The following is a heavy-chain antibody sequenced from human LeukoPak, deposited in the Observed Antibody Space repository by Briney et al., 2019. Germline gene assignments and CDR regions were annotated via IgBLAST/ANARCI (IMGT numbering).Heavy chain of an antibody. V-gene: IGHV3-48*04. CDR1: GISFSTYS. Sequence: GGSLRLSCAASGISFSTYSMNWARQAPGKGLEWIAYISSPSTTIHYADSVKGRFNIFRDNGKNLLYLQMDRLRAEDTAVYFCATSSPDLFDYWGQGIVVAVSS. J-gene: IGHJ4*02. CDR2: ISSPSTTI. CDR3: ATSSPDLFDY. D-gene: IGHD1-14*01.